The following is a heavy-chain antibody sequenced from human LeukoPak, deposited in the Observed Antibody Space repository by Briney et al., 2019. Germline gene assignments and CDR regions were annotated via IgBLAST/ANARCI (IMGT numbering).Heavy chain of an antibody. CDR2: ISAYNGNT. D-gene: IGHD2-15*01. V-gene: IGHV1-18*01. CDR3: AGSPTSGAIVVVVAAPDY. Sequence: ASVKVSCKASGYTFTSYGISWVRQAPGQGLEWMGWISAYNGNTNYAQKLQGRVTMTTDTSTSTAYMELRSLRSDDTAVYYCAGSPTSGAIVVVVAAPDYWGQGTLVTVSS. J-gene: IGHJ4*02. CDR1: GYTFTSYG.